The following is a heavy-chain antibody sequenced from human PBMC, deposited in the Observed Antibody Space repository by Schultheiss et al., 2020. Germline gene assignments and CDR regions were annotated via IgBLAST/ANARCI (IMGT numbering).Heavy chain of an antibody. V-gene: IGHV3-64*01. J-gene: IGHJ4*02. CDR1: GFTFSSYA. Sequence: GGSLRLSCSASGFTFSSYAMHWVRQAPGKGLEYVSAISSNGGSTYYANSVKGRFTISRENAKNSLYLQMNSLRAEDMAVYYCARGSSDSSGYYYGYWGQGTLVTVSS. D-gene: IGHD3-22*01. CDR3: ARGSSDSSGYYYGY. CDR2: ISSNGGST.